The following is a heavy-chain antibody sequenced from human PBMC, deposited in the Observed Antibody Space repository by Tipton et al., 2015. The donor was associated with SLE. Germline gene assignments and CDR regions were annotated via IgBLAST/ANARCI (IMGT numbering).Heavy chain of an antibody. CDR1: GGSISSYY. V-gene: IGHV4-59*12. CDR3: ARVPVAGTGYDY. D-gene: IGHD6-19*01. J-gene: IGHJ4*02. Sequence: TLSLTCTVSGGSISSYYWSWIRQPPGMGLEWIGYIYYSGSTNYNPSLKSRVTIPVDKSKNQFSLQLSSVTAADTAVYYCARVPVAGTGYDYWGQGTLVTVSS. CDR2: IYYSGST.